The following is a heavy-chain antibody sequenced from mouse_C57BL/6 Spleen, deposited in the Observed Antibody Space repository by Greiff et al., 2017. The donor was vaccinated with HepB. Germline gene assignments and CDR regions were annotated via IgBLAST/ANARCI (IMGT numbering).Heavy chain of an antibody. CDR1: GYSITSGYY. V-gene: IGHV3-6*01. Sequence: EVQLVESGPGLVKPSQSLSLTCSVTGYSITSGYYWNWIRQFPGNKLEWMGYISYDGSNNYNPSLKNRISITRDTSKNQFFLKLNSVTTEDTATYYGAREGGYDGYYFDYWGQGTTLTVSS. D-gene: IGHD2-2*01. CDR2: ISYDGSN. J-gene: IGHJ2*01. CDR3: AREGGYDGYYFDY.